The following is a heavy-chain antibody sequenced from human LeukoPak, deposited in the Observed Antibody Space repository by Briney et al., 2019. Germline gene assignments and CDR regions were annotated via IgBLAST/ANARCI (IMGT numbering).Heavy chain of an antibody. CDR1: GFTFSSYA. Sequence: VGSLRLSCAASGFTFSSYAMSWVRQAPGKGLEWVSVISGSRIKTYYADSVKGRFTISRDNSKNTLYVQMNSLRAEDTAVYYCAKEGGDSSDWYVDSSGQGSLVTVSS. J-gene: IGHJ4*01. CDR3: AKEGGDSSDWYVDS. D-gene: IGHD6-19*01. V-gene: IGHV3-23*01. CDR2: ISGSRIKT.